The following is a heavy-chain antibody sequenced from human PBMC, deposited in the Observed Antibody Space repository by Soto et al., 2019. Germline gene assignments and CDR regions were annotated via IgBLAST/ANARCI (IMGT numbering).Heavy chain of an antibody. J-gene: IGHJ5*02. CDR3: ARDGTSYYYDSSGYYASGWFDP. D-gene: IGHD3-22*01. Sequence: QVQLVQSGAEVKKPGSSVKVSCKASGGTFSSYAISWVRQAPGQGLEWMGGIIPIFGTANYAQKFQGRVTITADKSTSTAYMELSSLRSEGTAVYYCARDGTSYYYDSSGYYASGWFDPWGQGTLVTVSS. V-gene: IGHV1-69*06. CDR2: IIPIFGTA. CDR1: GGTFSSYA.